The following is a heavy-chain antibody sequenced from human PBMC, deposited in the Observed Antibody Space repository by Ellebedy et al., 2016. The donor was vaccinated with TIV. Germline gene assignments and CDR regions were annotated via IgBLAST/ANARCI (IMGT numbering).Heavy chain of an antibody. CDR1: GFTFSSYA. CDR3: ARDPNWGSIDS. J-gene: IGHJ4*02. Sequence: GESLKISCTASGFTFSSYAMSWVRQAPGKGLEWVAGVNGGGLVIAYAYSVKGRFTISRDNSKNTLDLQMNSLRAEDTAVYYCARDPNWGSIDSWGQGTLVTVSS. V-gene: IGHV3-23*01. CDR2: VNGGGLVI. D-gene: IGHD7-27*01.